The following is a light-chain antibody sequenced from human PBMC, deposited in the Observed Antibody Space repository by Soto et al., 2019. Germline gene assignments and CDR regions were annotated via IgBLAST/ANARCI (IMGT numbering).Light chain of an antibody. V-gene: IGKV1-5*03. Sequence: DITMSQSPSTLSGTVGDRETIPCRASQTISSWLAWYQQKPGKAPKLLIYKASTLKSGVPSRFSGSGSGTDFTLTIRSLQPEDFATYYCLLYFNYLWAFGQVTKVDI. CDR3: LLYFNYLWA. CDR2: KAS. J-gene: IGKJ1*01. CDR1: QTISSW.